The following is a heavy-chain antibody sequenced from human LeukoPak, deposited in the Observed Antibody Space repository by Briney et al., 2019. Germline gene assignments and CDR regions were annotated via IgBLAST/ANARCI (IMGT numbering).Heavy chain of an antibody. CDR3: ARQTNRLLWFGESPLENWFDP. CDR2: VYFDGGT. D-gene: IGHD3-10*01. J-gene: IGHJ5*02. CDR1: GGSVTSGIYH. Sequence: SETLSLTCTVSGGSVTSGIYHWGWIRQSPGKGLEWIGSVYFDGGTHYNPSLQSRVTVSIDTSKNQFSLRLSSVTAADTALYYCARQTNRLLWFGESPLENWFDPWGQGTLVTVSS. V-gene: IGHV4-39*07.